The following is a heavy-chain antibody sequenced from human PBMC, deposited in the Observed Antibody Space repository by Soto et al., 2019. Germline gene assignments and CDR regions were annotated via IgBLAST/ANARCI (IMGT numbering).Heavy chain of an antibody. CDR1: GYTFTGYY. Sequence: ASVKVSCKASGYTFTGYYMHWVRQAPGQGLEWMGWINPNSGGTNYAQKFQGRVTMTRDTSISTAYMELSRLRSDDTAVYYCARDPASFYYDILTGYQNWFDPWGQGTLVTVSS. D-gene: IGHD3-9*01. CDR3: ARDPASFYYDILTGYQNWFDP. CDR2: INPNSGGT. V-gene: IGHV1-2*02. J-gene: IGHJ5*02.